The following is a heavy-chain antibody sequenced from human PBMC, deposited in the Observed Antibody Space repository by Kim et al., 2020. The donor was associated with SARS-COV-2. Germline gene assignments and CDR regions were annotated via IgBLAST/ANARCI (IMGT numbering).Heavy chain of an antibody. J-gene: IGHJ4*02. CDR1: GFTFSTYA. CDR3: ARDGITWGLTRSIPVAGAPLDY. CDR2: ITGGVRT. Sequence: GGSLRLSCAASGFTFSTYAMCCVRQAPGKGLEWVSAITGGVRTYYADSVKGRFTISRDNAKNTLSLQMNSLRAEDTAIYYCARDGITWGLTRSIPVAGAPLDYWGQGTLVTVSS. V-gene: IGHV3-23*01. D-gene: IGHD6-19*01.